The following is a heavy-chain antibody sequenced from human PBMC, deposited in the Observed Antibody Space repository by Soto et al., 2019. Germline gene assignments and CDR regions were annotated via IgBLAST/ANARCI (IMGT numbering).Heavy chain of an antibody. CDR1: GGSVSSDDHY. V-gene: IGHV4-30-4*01. CDR3: ARSTYSYAFNS. CDR2: IFYSGSA. D-gene: IGHD3-16*01. J-gene: IGHJ5*02. Sequence: QVQLQESGPGLVKPSQTLSLTCTVSGGSVSSDDHYWNWIRQPPGQGLEWIGYIFYSGSAYYNPSLQSRVSMSVDTSNNQFSLKMKSLTAADTAVYYCARSTYSYAFNSWGRGTLVTVSS.